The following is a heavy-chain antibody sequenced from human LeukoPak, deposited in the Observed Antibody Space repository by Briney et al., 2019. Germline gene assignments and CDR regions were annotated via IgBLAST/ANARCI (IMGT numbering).Heavy chain of an antibody. CDR3: ARARRGYQKAFDI. D-gene: IGHD5-18*01. V-gene: IGHV4-30-4*08. CDR1: GGSISSGNFF. J-gene: IGHJ3*02. Sequence: PSETLSLTCTVSGGSISSGNFFWSWLRQRPGKGLEWSGYISYSGSTYYNPSLKSRVTISVDTSKNQFSLKLSSVTAADTAVYYCARARRGYQKAFDIWGQGTMVTVSS. CDR2: ISYSGST.